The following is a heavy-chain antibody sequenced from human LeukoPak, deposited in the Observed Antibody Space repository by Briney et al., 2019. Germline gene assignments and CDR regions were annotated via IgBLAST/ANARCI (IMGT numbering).Heavy chain of an antibody. Sequence: SVKVSCKASGGTFSSYAISWVRQAPGQGLEWMGRIIPILGIANYAQKFQGRVTITADTSTSTAYMELSSLRSEDTALYYCARSGDYYVMDVWGQGTTVTVSS. CDR1: GGTFSSYA. CDR2: IIPILGIA. V-gene: IGHV1-69*04. CDR3: ARSGDYYVMDV. D-gene: IGHD3-10*01. J-gene: IGHJ6*02.